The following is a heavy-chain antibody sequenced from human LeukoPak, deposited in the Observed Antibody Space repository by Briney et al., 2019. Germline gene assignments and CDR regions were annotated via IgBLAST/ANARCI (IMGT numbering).Heavy chain of an antibody. D-gene: IGHD4/OR15-4a*01. CDR1: GFAVSNDY. CDR2: IHTDGTT. V-gene: IGHV3-53*01. Sequence: PGGSLRLSCAASGFAVSNDYMRWVRQAPGKGLEWVSVIHTDGTTYYADSVKGRFTISRDNSKNTLYLQMNSLRAEDTAVYYGARDRPYGGHNGFDYWGQGTLVTVTS. J-gene: IGHJ4*02. CDR3: ARDRPYGGHNGFDY.